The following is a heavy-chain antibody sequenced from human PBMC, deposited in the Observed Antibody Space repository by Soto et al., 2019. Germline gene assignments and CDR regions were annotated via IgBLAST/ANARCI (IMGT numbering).Heavy chain of an antibody. Sequence: DVQLVESGGGLVQPGGSLKLSCAASAFTFSGSAMHWVRHASGKGLEWFGRVRSKANNYATAYAASVKGRFTISRDDSKSTAYLQMNSLKTDDTAVYYCLRYNDTSAHYHTDDWGQGILVTVSS. CDR2: VRSKANNYAT. D-gene: IGHD3-22*01. V-gene: IGHV3-73*02. CDR3: LRYNDTSAHYHTDD. CDR1: AFTFSGSA. J-gene: IGHJ4*02.